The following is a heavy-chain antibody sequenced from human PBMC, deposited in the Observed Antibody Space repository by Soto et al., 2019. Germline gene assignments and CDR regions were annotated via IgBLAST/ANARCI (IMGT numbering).Heavy chain of an antibody. CDR2: IYYSGST. CDR1: GVSISSCGYY. Sequence: SSETLSLTCTVSGVSISSCGYYWSWIRQHPGKGLEWIGYIYYSGSTYYNPSLKSRVTISVDTSKNQFSLKLSSVTAADTAVYYCARGPPMIHWGQGTLVTVS. D-gene: IGHD3-22*01. CDR3: ARGPPMIH. V-gene: IGHV4-31*03. J-gene: IGHJ4*02.